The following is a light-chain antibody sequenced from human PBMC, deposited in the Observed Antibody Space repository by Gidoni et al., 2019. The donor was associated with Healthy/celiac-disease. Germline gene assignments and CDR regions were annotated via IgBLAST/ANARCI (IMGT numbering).Light chain of an antibody. V-gene: IGKV3-15*01. CDR3: QQYNNWPVT. CDR1: QSVSSN. Sequence: ELVMTQSPATLSVSPGERATLYCRASQSVSSNLAWYQQKPGQAPRLLIYGASTRATGIPARFSGSGSGTEFTLTISSLQSEDFAVYYCQQYNNWPVTFGPGTKVDIK. CDR2: GAS. J-gene: IGKJ3*01.